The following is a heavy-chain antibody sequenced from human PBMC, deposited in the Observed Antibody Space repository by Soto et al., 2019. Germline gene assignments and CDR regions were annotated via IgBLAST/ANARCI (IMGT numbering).Heavy chain of an antibody. CDR3: ARETSSWSLDY. V-gene: IGHV3-74*01. J-gene: IGHJ4*02. CDR1: GFTFSTYW. CDR2: SNSDGRSA. Sequence: GGSLRLSCAASGFTFSTYWMHWVRQAPGKGLVWVSRSNSDGRSADHADSVKGRFTISRDNAKNTLYLQMNSLRVEDTAVYYCARETSSWSLDYWGQGMLVTVSS. D-gene: IGHD6-13*01.